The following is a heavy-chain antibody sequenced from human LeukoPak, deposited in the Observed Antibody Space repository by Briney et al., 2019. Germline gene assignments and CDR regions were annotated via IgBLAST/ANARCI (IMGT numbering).Heavy chain of an antibody. J-gene: IGHJ3*02. CDR2: VYYSGNT. D-gene: IGHD2-15*01. CDR3: AREDRSHYMAAKNAFDI. CDR1: GGSMSSYY. V-gene: IGHV4-59*12. Sequence: SETLSLTCTVSGGSMSSYYWNWIRQPPGKGLEWIGYVYYSGNTNYNPSLKSRVTISLDTSKNQFSLQLNSVTPEDTAVYYCAREDRSHYMAAKNAFDIWGQGTMVTVSS.